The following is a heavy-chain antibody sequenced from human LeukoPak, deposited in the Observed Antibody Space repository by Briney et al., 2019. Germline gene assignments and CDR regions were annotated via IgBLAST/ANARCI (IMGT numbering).Heavy chain of an antibody. CDR1: GDSVSSNSAA. CDR3: ARGVERIDY. Sequence: SQTLSLTCAISGDSVSSNSAAWTWVRQSPERGLEWLGGTFYRSRWYNEYAVSVKGRITINPDTSKNQFSLQVNSVTPDDTAVYYCARGVERIDYWGQGTLVTVSS. D-gene: IGHD1-1*01. J-gene: IGHJ4*02. V-gene: IGHV6-1*01. CDR2: TFYRSRWYN.